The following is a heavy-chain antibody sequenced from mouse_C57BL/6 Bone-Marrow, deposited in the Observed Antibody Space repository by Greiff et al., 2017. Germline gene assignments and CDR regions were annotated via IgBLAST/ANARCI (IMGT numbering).Heavy chain of an antibody. CDR2: ISSGGDCI. J-gene: IGHJ2*01. Sequence: EVKLVESGEGLVKPGGSLKLSCAASGFTFSSYAMSWVRQTPEKRLEWVAYISSGGDCIYYADTVKGRFTISRDNAWNTLYLQLSSLKSEDSAMFSGTRGRSYPFLFDYWGQGTTLTVSS. V-gene: IGHV5-9-1*02. CDR1: GFTFSSYA. D-gene: IGHD2-12*01. CDR3: TRGRSYPFLFDY.